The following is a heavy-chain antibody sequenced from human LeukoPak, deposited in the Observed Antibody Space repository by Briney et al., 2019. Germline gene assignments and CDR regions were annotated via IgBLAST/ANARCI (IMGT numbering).Heavy chain of an antibody. J-gene: IGHJ4*02. D-gene: IGHD2-15*01. V-gene: IGHV3-33*03. CDR3: AKDIGYCSGGSCYYYFDY. Sequence: GSLRLSCAASGFTFSSYGMHWVRQAPGKGLEWVAVIWYDGSNKYYADSVKGRFTISRDNAKNSLYLQMNSLRAEDTALYYCAKDIGYCSGGSCYYYFDYWGQGTLVTVSS. CDR2: IWYDGSNK. CDR1: GFTFSSYG.